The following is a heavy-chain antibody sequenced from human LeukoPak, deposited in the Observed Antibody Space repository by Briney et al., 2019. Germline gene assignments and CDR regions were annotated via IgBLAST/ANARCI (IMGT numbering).Heavy chain of an antibody. D-gene: IGHD2-2*01. CDR3: AKDLGGPCTSCYGVYYYYYGMDV. Sequence: GGSLRLSCAASGFTFSSYAMSWVRQAPGKGLEWVSAISGSGGSTYYADSVKGRFTISRDNSKNTLYLQMNSLRAEDTAVYYCAKDLGGPCTSCYGVYYYYYGMDVWGQGTTVTVSS. CDR2: ISGSGGST. J-gene: IGHJ6*02. V-gene: IGHV3-23*01. CDR1: GFTFSSYA.